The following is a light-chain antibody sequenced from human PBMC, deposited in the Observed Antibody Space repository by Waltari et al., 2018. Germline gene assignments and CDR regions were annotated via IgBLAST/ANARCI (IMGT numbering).Light chain of an antibody. Sequence: SYELTQPPSVSVSPGQTASITCSGHKLGDRYASWYQQKPGQSPVLVIYQGYKRPSGIPQRFSGSNSGNTATLTISETQAMDEADYFCQAWDNTAAVFGTGTQLTVL. CDR3: QAWDNTAAV. V-gene: IGLV3-1*01. CDR1: KLGDRY. J-gene: IGLJ1*01. CDR2: QGY.